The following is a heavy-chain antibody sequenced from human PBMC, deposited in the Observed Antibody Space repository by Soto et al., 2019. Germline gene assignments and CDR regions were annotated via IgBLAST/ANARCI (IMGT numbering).Heavy chain of an antibody. CDR1: GGTFSIYA. CDR3: ARAYYYDSSGYYRLGYGMDV. D-gene: IGHD3-22*01. V-gene: IGHV1-69*13. J-gene: IGHJ6*02. Sequence: SVKVSCKASGGTFSIYAVSWVRQAPGQGLEWMGGIIPIFGTANYAQKFQGRVTITADESTSTAYMELSSLRSEDTAVYYCARAYYYDSSGYYRLGYGMDVWGQGTTVTVSS. CDR2: IIPIFGTA.